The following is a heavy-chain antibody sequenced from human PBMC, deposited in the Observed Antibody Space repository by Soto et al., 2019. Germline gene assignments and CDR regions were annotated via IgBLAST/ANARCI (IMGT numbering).Heavy chain of an antibody. Sequence: QVQLVQSGAEVKKPGSSVKVSCKASGGTFSSYTISWVRQAPGQGLEWMGRIIPILGIANYAQKFQGRVTITADKSTSTAYMELSSLRSEDTAVYYCARVGYYGSGSFGSWGPDAFDIWGQGTMVTVSS. V-gene: IGHV1-69*02. CDR2: IIPILGIA. CDR1: GGTFSSYT. CDR3: ARVGYYGSGSFGSWGPDAFDI. J-gene: IGHJ3*02. D-gene: IGHD3-10*01.